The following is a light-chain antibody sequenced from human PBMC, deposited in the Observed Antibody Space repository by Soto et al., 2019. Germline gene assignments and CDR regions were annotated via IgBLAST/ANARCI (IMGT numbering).Light chain of an antibody. V-gene: IGLV1-44*01. CDR1: RSNIGTNT. CDR3: AAWDDSLNGVV. Sequence: QSVLTQPPSASGTPGQRVTVSCSGSRSNIGTNTVNWYRQLPGTAPKLLIYSNSQRPSGVPDRFSGSKSGTSASLAISGLQSEDEADYYCAAWDDSLNGVVFGRGTQLTVL. CDR2: SNS. J-gene: IGLJ3*02.